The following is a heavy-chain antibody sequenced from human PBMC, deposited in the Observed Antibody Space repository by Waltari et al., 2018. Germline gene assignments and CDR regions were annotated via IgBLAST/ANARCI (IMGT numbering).Heavy chain of an antibody. J-gene: IGHJ4*02. CDR3: ARFLYSSSGFDY. V-gene: IGHV4-39*07. CDR1: GGSIRSSSYY. D-gene: IGHD6-6*01. CDR2: IYYSGST. Sequence: QLQLQESVPGLVKPSETLSLTCTVSGGSIRSSSYYWGGIRQPPGKGLEWIGSIYYSGSTYYNPSLKSRVTISVDTSKNQFSLKLSSVTAADTAVYYCARFLYSSSGFDYWGQGTLVTVSS.